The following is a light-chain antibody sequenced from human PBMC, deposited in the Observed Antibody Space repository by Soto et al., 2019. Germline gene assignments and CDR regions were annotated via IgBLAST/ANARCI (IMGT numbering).Light chain of an antibody. CDR3: QQYDHLPLT. V-gene: IGKV1-33*01. Sequence: IQMTQAPSSLSPSVGDSITITCQASHDLRNYLNWYQQKPGQAPKLLIYDVFNLEPGVPSRFSGSGFGTDFTFSISSLQPEDFATYYCQQYDHLPLTFGGGTKVDIK. CDR1: HDLRNY. J-gene: IGKJ4*01. CDR2: DVF.